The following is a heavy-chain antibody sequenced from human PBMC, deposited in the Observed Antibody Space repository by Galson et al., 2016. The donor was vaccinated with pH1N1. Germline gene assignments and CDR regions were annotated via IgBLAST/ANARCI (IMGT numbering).Heavy chain of an antibody. CDR2: INPNRGDS. J-gene: IGHJ4*02. D-gene: IGHD5-12*01. Sequence: SVKVSRKASGYTFTSFYIHWVRQAPGQGLEWMGRINPNRGDSNFAQKFQGRVAMTSDTSISTAYMELSSLRSDDTAFYYCAKASDLSAYDLDYFDYWGQGTLITVSS. V-gene: IGHV1-2*06. CDR1: GYTFTSFY. CDR3: AKASDLSAYDLDYFDY.